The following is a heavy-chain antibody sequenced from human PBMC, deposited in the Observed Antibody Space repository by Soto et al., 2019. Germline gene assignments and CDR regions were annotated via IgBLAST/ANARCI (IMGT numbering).Heavy chain of an antibody. J-gene: IGHJ4*02. CDR1: GGSVTTNYW. D-gene: IGHD6-19*01. Sequence: QLQESGPGLVKPSGTLSLTCAVSGGSVTTNYWWGWVRQSPVTGLEWIGDMSHSGPTNYSPSLKSRVTLSVDTSKSLSSLELKSVPAANTTVYFCGMRRGLYTVHSLGQGTLVTVSS. V-gene: IGHV4-4*02. CDR3: GMRRGLYTVHS. CDR2: MSHSGPT.